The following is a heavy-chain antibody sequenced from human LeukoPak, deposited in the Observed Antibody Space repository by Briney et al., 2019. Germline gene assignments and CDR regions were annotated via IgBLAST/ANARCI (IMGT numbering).Heavy chain of an antibody. CDR3: ARDLSGSYSIDY. CDR1: GGSISSYY. J-gene: IGHJ4*02. CDR2: IYYSGST. Sequence: PSETLSLTCTVSGGSISSYYWSWIRQPPGKGLEWIGYIYYSGSTNYNPSLKSRVTISVDTSKNQFSLKLSSVTAADTAVYYCARDLSGSYSIDYWGQGTLVTVSS. V-gene: IGHV4-59*01. D-gene: IGHD1-26*01.